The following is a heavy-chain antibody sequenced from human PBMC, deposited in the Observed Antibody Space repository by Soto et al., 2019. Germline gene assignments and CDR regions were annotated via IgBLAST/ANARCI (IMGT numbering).Heavy chain of an antibody. CDR1: GASISSYH. Sequence: PSETLSLTCTVSGASISSYHWIWIRQPPGKGLEWIGYTYESGSANYNPSLKSRVIISVDTSKNQFSLKLSSLTAADTAVYYCGVPAIRDYYYYGMDVWGQGTTVTVSS. D-gene: IGHD2-2*02. CDR3: GVPAIRDYYYYGMDV. J-gene: IGHJ6*02. V-gene: IGHV4-59*01. CDR2: TYESGSA.